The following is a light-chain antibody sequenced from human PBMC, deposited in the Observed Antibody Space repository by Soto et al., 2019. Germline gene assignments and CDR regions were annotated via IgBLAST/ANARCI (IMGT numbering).Light chain of an antibody. Sequence: EIVLTQSPATLSLSPGGRATLSCRASQSLSSYLAWYQQKPGQAPRLLIYDASNRATGIPARFSGSGSGTDFTLTISSLQPEDFATYYCQQSYSTPITFGQGTRLEIK. CDR2: DAS. V-gene: IGKV3-11*01. CDR1: QSLSSY. CDR3: QQSYSTPIT. J-gene: IGKJ5*01.